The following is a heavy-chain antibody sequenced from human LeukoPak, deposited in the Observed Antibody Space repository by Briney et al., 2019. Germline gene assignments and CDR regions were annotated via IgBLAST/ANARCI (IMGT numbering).Heavy chain of an antibody. V-gene: IGHV4-31*03. CDR1: GGSISSGGYY. J-gene: IGHJ2*01. CDR2: IYYSGST. D-gene: IGHD3-22*01. Sequence: SQTLSLTCTVSGGSISSGGYYWSWIRQHPGQGLEWIGYIYYSGSTYYNPSLKSRVTISVDTSKNQFSLKLSSVTAADTAVHYCARDRGGLAYYYDSSGPAWYFDLWGRGTLVTVSS. CDR3: ARDRGGLAYYYDSSGPAWYFDL.